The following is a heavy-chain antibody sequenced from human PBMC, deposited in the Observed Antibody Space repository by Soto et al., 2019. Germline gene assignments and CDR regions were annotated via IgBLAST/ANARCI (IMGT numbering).Heavy chain of an antibody. J-gene: IGHJ4*02. CDR1: GYTFTSYG. D-gene: IGHD2-15*01. V-gene: IGHV1-18*01. CDR2: ISAYNGNT. CDR3: AVVVAATPPFDY. Sequence: ASVKVSCKASGYTFTSYGISWVRQAPGQGLEWMGWISAYNGNTNYAQKLQGRVTMTTDTSTSTAYMELRSLRSDDTAVYYCAVVVAATPPFDYWGQGTLVTVSS.